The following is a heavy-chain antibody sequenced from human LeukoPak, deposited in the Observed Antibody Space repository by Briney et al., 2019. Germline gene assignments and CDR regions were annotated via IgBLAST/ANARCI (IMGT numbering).Heavy chain of an antibody. Sequence: GGSLRLSCAASGFTFSSYWMHWVRQAPGKGLVWVSRINSDGSSTSYADSVKGRFTISRDNAKNTVFLQMDSLRGEDTAVHDCAKSLRDRYGACLEDWGQGTLVTVSS. CDR2: INSDGSST. D-gene: IGHD4/OR15-4a*01. CDR1: GFTFSSYW. V-gene: IGHV3-74*01. CDR3: AKSLRDRYGACLED. J-gene: IGHJ4*02.